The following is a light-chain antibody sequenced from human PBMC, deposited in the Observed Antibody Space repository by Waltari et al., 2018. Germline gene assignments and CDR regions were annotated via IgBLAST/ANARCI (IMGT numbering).Light chain of an antibody. V-gene: IGKV3-15*01. Sequence: EIVVTQSPATLSVSLGERATLSCRASQSVRSDFAWYRQKPGQAPRLLIYGASTGATGVSARFSGSGSGTEFTLTITSLQSEDSAVYFCQQYNNWPLTFGGGTKVEIK. J-gene: IGKJ4*01. CDR3: QQYNNWPLT. CDR1: QSVRSD. CDR2: GAS.